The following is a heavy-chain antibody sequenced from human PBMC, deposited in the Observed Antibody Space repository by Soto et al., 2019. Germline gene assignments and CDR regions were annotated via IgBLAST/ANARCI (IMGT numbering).Heavy chain of an antibody. V-gene: IGHV3-74*01. CDR1: GFTFRSYW. J-gene: IGHJ4*02. Sequence: PGGSLRLSCAASGFTFRSYWMQWVRQAPGKGLVWVSWINSDGSSTSYADSVKGRFTISRDNSNNTLYLQMSSLRAEDTAVYYCAKRKYCPSTTCFDYWGQGTQVTVSS. CDR2: INSDGSST. CDR3: AKRKYCPSTTCFDY. D-gene: IGHD2-2*01.